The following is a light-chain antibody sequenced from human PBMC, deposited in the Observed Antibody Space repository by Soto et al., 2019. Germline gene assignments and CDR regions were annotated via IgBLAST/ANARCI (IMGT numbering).Light chain of an antibody. CDR1: QSVSSY. V-gene: IGKV3-20*01. CDR2: GAS. Sequence: EIVLTQSPGTLSLSPGERATLSCRASQSVSSYLAWYQQKPGQAPRLLIYGASSRATGIPDRFSGSGSGTDFTLIISRLEPEDFAVYYCQQYGTSPLWTFGQGTKVEIK. J-gene: IGKJ1*01. CDR3: QQYGTSPLWT.